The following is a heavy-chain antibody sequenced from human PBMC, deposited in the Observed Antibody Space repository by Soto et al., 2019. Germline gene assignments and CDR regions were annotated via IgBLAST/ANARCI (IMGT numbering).Heavy chain of an antibody. J-gene: IGHJ4*02. V-gene: IGHV3-48*01. CDR1: GFTFSSCS. Sequence: EVQLVESGGGLVQPGGSLRLSCAASGFTFSSCSMNWVRQAPGKGLEWVSYISSSSSTIYYADSVKGRFTISRDNAKNSLYLQMNSLRAEDTAVYYCARGRGFASDYWGQGTLVTVSS. CDR3: ARGRGFASDY. D-gene: IGHD2-15*01. CDR2: ISSSSSTI.